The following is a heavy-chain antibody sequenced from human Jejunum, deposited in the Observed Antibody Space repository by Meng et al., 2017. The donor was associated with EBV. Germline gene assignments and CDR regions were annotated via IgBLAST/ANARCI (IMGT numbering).Heavy chain of an antibody. D-gene: IGHD3-22*01. CDR1: GGSVSSGSYY. Sequence: QVPLPESGPGLVKPSETLSLTCAVSGGSVSSGSYYWSWIRQPPGKGLEWIGFVSDYGSTRYNSSLKSRITISADTSKNQFSLKLTSVTPADTAIYYCARDFSSGYFAYWGQGTLVTVSS. CDR3: ARDFSSGYFAY. J-gene: IGHJ4*02. CDR2: VSDYGST. V-gene: IGHV4-61*01.